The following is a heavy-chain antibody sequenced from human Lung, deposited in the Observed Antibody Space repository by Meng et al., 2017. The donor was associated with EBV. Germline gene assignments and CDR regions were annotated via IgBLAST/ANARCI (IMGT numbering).Heavy chain of an antibody. V-gene: IGHV7-4-1*02. J-gene: IGHJ4*02. D-gene: IGHD2-2*01. CDR2: INTNTGNP. Sequence: QVQLVQSGSELKKPGXSVKVSCXASGYTFTSYAMNWVRQAPGQGLEWMGWINTNTGNPTYAQGFTGQFAFSLDTSVSTAYLQISSLKAEDTAVYYCARETLGYSSSTSCYIGPPDYWGQGTLVTVSS. CDR1: GYTFTSYA. CDR3: ARETLGYSSSTSCYIGPPDY.